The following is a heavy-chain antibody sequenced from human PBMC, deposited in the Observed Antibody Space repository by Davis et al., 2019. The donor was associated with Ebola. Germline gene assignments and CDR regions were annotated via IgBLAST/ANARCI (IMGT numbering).Heavy chain of an antibody. V-gene: IGHV4-4*07. Sequence: PSETLSLTCNVSGGSISNYYWSWIRQPAGKGLEWIGRIYNRGSTNYNPSLESRVTISIDTSKNQFSLKLTSVTAADTAVYYCAREDGEVVYPGDYYYYGMDVWGQGTTVTVS. D-gene: IGHD1-14*01. J-gene: IGHJ6*02. CDR3: AREDGEVVYPGDYYYYGMDV. CDR2: IYNRGST. CDR1: GGSISNYY.